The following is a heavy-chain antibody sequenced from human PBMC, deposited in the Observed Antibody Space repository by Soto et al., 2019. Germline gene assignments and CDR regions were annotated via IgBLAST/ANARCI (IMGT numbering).Heavy chain of an antibody. CDR3: ESALYCSGGSCSFDP. CDR1: GGSVSSGSYY. J-gene: IGHJ5*02. D-gene: IGHD2-15*01. CDR2: IYYNGNT. V-gene: IGHV4-61*01. Sequence: SETLSLTCTVSGGSVSSGSYYWSWIRQPPGKGLEWIGYIYYNGNTNYNPSLKSRVTISVDTSKSQFSLKLSSVTAADTAVYYCESALYCSGGSCSFDPWGQGTLVNVS.